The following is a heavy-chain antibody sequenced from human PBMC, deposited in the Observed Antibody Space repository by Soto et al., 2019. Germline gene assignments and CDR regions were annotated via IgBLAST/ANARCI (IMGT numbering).Heavy chain of an antibody. CDR2: IWYDGSNK. V-gene: IGHV3-33*01. Sequence: GGSLRLSCAASGFTFSSYGRHWVRQAPGKGLEWVAVIWYDGSNKYYADSVKGRFTISRDNSKNTLYLQMNSLRAEDTAVYYCARMAGTYYYYGMDVWGQGTTVTVSS. D-gene: IGHD6-19*01. CDR1: GFTFSSYG. J-gene: IGHJ6*02. CDR3: ARMAGTYYYYGMDV.